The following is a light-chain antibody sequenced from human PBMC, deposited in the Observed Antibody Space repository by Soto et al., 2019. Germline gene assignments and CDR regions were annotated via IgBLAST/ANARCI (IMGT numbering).Light chain of an antibody. J-gene: IGLJ2*01. Sequence: QLVLTQSPSASASLGASVKLTCTLSSGHSSYAIAWHQQQPEKGPRYLMKLNSDGSHSKGGGIPDRFSGSSSGAERYLTISRLQSEDEADYYCQTWGTGILVFGGGTKLTVL. CDR3: QTWGTGILV. CDR1: SGHSSYA. CDR2: LNSDGSH. V-gene: IGLV4-69*01.